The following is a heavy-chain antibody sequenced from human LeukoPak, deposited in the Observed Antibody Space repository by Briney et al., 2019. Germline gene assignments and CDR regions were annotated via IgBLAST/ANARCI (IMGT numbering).Heavy chain of an antibody. CDR3: ARRGELTPRYYSDY. V-gene: IGHV3-48*01. CDR2: ISSSRSTI. D-gene: IGHD1-26*01. Sequence: VSYISSSRSTIYYADAVKGRFTISRDNAKNSLYLQMSSLRAEDTAVYYCARRGELTPRYYSDYWGQGTMVTVSS. J-gene: IGHJ4*02.